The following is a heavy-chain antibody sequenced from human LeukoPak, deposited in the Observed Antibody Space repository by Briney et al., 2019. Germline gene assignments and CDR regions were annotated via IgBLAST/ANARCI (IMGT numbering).Heavy chain of an antibody. V-gene: IGHV3-48*01. CDR3: ARDHHRRLYDSQARDTFDI. Sequence: GGSLRLSCAASGFTFSSYEMNWVRQAPGKGLEWVSYIGSTSSTIYYADPVKGRFTISRDNAKNSLYLQMKSLRAEDTAVYYCARDHHRRLYDSQARDTFDIWGQGTMVTVSS. J-gene: IGHJ3*02. CDR1: GFTFSSYE. CDR2: IGSTSSTI. D-gene: IGHD3-22*01.